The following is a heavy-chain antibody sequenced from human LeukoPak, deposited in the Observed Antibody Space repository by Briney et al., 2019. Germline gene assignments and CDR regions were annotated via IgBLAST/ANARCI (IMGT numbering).Heavy chain of an antibody. Sequence: GGSLRLPCAASAFTFSSYAMTWVRQAPGKGLDWVSTIGGSGDTTSYADSVKGRFTISRDISKNTLFLQMNSLRAEDTAVYYCAKAGGAYSSSWYLYFDYWGQGTLVTVSS. D-gene: IGHD6-13*01. CDR1: AFTFSSYA. CDR2: IGGSGDTT. J-gene: IGHJ4*02. V-gene: IGHV3-23*01. CDR3: AKAGGAYSSSWYLYFDY.